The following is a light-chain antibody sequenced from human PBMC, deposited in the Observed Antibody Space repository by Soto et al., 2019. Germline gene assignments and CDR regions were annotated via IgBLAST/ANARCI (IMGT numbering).Light chain of an antibody. CDR1: YPKMGSNT. Sequence: QSVLTQPPSVSATPGRRLPISCLGPYPKMGSNTVPWYQRLPGTAPKLLIYSNNERPSGVPDRFSGSKSGSSASLAISGLQSEDEADYYCAAWDDSLNSPRMLFGGGTKVTVL. CDR2: SNN. V-gene: IGLV1-44*01. J-gene: IGLJ2*01. CDR3: AAWDDSLNSPRML.